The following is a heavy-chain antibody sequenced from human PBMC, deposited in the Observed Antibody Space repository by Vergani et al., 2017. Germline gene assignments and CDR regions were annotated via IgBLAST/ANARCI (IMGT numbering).Heavy chain of an antibody. Sequence: QVQLVQSGAEVKKPGASVKVSCKASGYTFTSYGISWVRQAPGQGLEWMGWISAYNGNTNYAQKLQGRVTMTTDTSTSAAYMELRSLRSDDTAVYYCARDQGSSGSYGWYYYYGMDVWGQGTTVTVSS. CDR1: GYTFTSYG. D-gene: IGHD1-26*01. V-gene: IGHV1-18*01. CDR3: ARDQGSSGSYGWYYYYGMDV. CDR2: ISAYNGNT. J-gene: IGHJ6*02.